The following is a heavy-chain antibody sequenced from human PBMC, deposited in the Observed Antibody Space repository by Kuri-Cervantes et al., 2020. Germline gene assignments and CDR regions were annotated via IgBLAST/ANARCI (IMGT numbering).Heavy chain of an antibody. CDR1: GFTFSSYA. V-gene: IGHV3-23*01. D-gene: IGHD3-10*01. CDR3: ARARLLWFGELSGAFDY. CDR2: ISDGAGNT. J-gene: IGHJ4*02. Sequence: GGSLRLSCAASGFTFSSYAMSWVRQAPGKGLEWVSQISDGAGNTYYADSVKGRFTISRDNAKNTLYLQMNSLRAEDTAVYYCARARLLWFGELSGAFDYWGQGTLVTVSS.